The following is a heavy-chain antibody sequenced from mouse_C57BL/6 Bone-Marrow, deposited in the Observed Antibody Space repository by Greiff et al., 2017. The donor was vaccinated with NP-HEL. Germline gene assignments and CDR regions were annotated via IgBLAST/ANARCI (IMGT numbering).Heavy chain of an antibody. V-gene: IGHV2-6-1*01. Sequence: VQLVESGPGLVAPSQSLSITCTVSGFSLTSYGVHWVRQPPGKGLEWLVVIWSDGSTTYNSAFISRLSISKDNSKSQVFLKMNSLQTDDTAIYYYAGQPSDGGGYWYFDVWGTGTTVTVSA. D-gene: IGHD1-1*02. CDR2: IWSDGST. CDR1: GFSLTSYG. J-gene: IGHJ1*03. CDR3: AGQPSDGGGYWYFDV.